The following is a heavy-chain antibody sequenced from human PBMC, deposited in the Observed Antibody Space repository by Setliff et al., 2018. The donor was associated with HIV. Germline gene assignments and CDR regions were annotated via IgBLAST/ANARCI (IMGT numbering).Heavy chain of an antibody. V-gene: IGHV4-59*01. J-gene: IGHJ4*02. Sequence: SETLSLTCSVSGDSIGAYHWRWIRQPPGRGLEWIEYIHSRGTTHYNPSLSSRVTISFDASKKYFSLKLTSVTAADTAMYYCATYSAGEGGSGHWGQGTLVTVSS. CDR3: ATYSAGEGGSGH. CDR2: IHSRGTT. CDR1: GDSIGAYH. D-gene: IGHD2-15*01.